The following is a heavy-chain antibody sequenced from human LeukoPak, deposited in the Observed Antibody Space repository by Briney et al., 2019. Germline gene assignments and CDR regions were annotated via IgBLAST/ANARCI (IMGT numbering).Heavy chain of an antibody. V-gene: IGHV1-2*02. CDR1: GYTFTGYY. J-gene: IGHJ4*02. D-gene: IGHD6-19*01. Sequence: GASVKVSCKASGYTFTGYYIHWVRQAPGQGLEWMGWINPNGGGTNYAQNFQGRVTMTRDTSISTAYMELSRLRSGDTAIYYCARENNSGWYRKAAFDYWGQGTLVTVTS. CDR3: ARENNSGWYRKAAFDY. CDR2: INPNGGGT.